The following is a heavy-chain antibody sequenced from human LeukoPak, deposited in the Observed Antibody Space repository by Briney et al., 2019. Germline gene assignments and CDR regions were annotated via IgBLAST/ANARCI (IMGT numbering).Heavy chain of an antibody. CDR1: GGSISSGGYY. D-gene: IGHD6-13*01. J-gene: IGHJ4*02. CDR2: IYHSGST. V-gene: IGHV4-30-2*01. CDR3: ARGEGSSWISIY. Sequence: SEILSLTCTVSGGSISSGGYYWSWIRQPPGKGLEWIGYIYHSGSTYYNPSLKSRVTISVDRSKNQFSLKLSSVTAADTAVYYCARGEGSSWISIYWGQGTLVTVSS.